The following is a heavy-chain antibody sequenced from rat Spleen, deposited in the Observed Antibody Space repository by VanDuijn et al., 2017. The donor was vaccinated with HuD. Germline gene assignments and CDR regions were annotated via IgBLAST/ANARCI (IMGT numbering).Heavy chain of an antibody. D-gene: IGHD1-2*01. V-gene: IGHV5-17*01. Sequence: EVQLVESGGGLVQPGRSLKFSCAASGFTFSDYAMAWVRQAPKKGLEWVATIISDGSSTYYRDSVKGRFTISRDNAKSTLYLQLDSLRSEDTANYYCARRAAGGYYVMDAWGQGASVTVSS. CDR2: IISDGSST. CDR1: GFTFSDYA. CDR3: ARRAAGGYYVMDA. J-gene: IGHJ4*01.